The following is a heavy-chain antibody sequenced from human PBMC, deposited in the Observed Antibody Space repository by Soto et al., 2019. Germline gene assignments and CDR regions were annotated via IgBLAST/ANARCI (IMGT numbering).Heavy chain of an antibody. CDR1: GGSFSGYY. CDR2: INHSGST. V-gene: IGHV4-34*01. J-gene: IGHJ4*02. Sequence: SETLSLTCAVYGGSFSGYYWSWIRQPPGKGLEWIGEINHSGSTNYNPSLKSRVTISVDTSKNQFSLKLSSVTAADTAVYYCARYLIGQLVGYYFDYWGQGTLVTVSS. CDR3: ARYLIGQLVGYYFDY. D-gene: IGHD6-13*01.